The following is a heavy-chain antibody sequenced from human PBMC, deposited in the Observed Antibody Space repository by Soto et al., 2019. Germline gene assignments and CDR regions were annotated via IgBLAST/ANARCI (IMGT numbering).Heavy chain of an antibody. D-gene: IGHD6-6*01. J-gene: IGHJ4*02. CDR2: IKQDGSEK. CDR1: GFTFSSYW. V-gene: IGHV3-7*04. CDR3: ARGMRSSYYFDY. Sequence: GGSLRLSCAASGFTFSSYWMSWVRQAPGKGLEWVANIKQDGSEKYYVDSVKGRFTISRDNAKNSLYLQMNSLSAEDAAVYYCARGMRSSYYFDYWGQGTLVTVSS.